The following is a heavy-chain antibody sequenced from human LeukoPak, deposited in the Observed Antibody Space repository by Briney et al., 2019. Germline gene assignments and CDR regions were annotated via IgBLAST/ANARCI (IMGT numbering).Heavy chain of an antibody. V-gene: IGHV3-23*01. Sequence: GGSLRLSCAASGFTFSSYGMSWVRQAPGKGLEWVSAISDSGGSTYYADSVKGRFTISRDNAENSLYLQMNSLRAEDTAVYYCAREGPITMVRGVTYYYYGMNVWGQGTTVTVSS. CDR3: AREGPITMVRGVTYYYYGMNV. J-gene: IGHJ6*02. D-gene: IGHD3-10*01. CDR2: ISDSGGST. CDR1: GFTFSSYG.